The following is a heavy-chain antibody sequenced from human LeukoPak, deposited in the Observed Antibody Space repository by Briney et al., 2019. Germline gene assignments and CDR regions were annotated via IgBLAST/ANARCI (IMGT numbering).Heavy chain of an antibody. Sequence: SETLSLTCAVYGGSFSGYYWSWIRQPPGKGLEWIGEINHSGSTNYNPSLKSRVTISVDTSKNQFSLKLSSVTAADTAVYYCARGVDGSGSYYKDFDYWGQGTLVTVSS. CDR1: GGSFSGYY. D-gene: IGHD3-10*01. CDR3: ARGVDGSGSYYKDFDY. J-gene: IGHJ4*02. CDR2: INHSGST. V-gene: IGHV4-34*01.